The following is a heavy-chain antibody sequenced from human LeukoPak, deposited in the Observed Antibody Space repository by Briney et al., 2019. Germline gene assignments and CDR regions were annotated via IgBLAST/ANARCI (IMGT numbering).Heavy chain of an antibody. D-gene: IGHD7-27*01. J-gene: IGHJ4*02. V-gene: IGHV3-21*01. CDR3: ARDQTGDSGGY. CDR2: ISSSSSYI. CDR1: GFAFSSYS. Sequence: TGGSLRLPCAASGFAFSSYSMNWVRQAPGKGLEWVSSISSSSSYIYYADSVKGRFTISRDNAKNSLYLQMNSLKAEDTAVYYCARDQTGDSGGYWGQGTLVTVSS.